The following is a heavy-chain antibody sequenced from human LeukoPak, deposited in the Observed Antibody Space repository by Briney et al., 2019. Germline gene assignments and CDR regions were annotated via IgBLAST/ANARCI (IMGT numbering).Heavy chain of an antibody. D-gene: IGHD3-10*01. V-gene: IGHV3-30*02. CDR3: AREPLLWFGELSSRDAFDI. J-gene: IGHJ3*02. CDR1: GFTFSSYG. CDR2: IRYDGSNK. Sequence: GGSLRLSCAASGFTFSSYGMHWVRQAPGKGLEWVAFIRYDGSNKYYADSVKGRFTISRDNAKNSLCLQMNSLRAEDTAVYYCAREPLLWFGELSSRDAFDIWGQGTMVTVSS.